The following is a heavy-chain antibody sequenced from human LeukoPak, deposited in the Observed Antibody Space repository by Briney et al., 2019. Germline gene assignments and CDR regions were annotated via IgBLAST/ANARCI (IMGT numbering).Heavy chain of an antibody. CDR2: INPHSGGT. CDR3: ARARSRTSTYYFSW. Sequence: ASVKVSCKTSGYTFSEYYLHWVRQAPGQGLEWMGWINPHSGGTSYGQKFYRGITMTRDKSIRTVYLEMSGLTSDDTALYYCARARSRTSTYYFSWWGQGTLVTVSS. J-gene: IGHJ4*01. CDR1: GYTFSEYY. D-gene: IGHD3-3*01. V-gene: IGHV1-2*02.